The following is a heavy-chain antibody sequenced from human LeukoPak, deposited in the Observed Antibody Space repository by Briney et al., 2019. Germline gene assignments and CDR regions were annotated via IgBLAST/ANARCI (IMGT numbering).Heavy chain of an antibody. D-gene: IGHD4-17*01. Sequence: SVKVSCKASGGTFSSYTISWVRQAPGQGLEWMGRIIPILGIANYAQKFQGRVTITADKSTSTAYRELSSLRSEDTAVYYCARDYRGDYGRENWFDPWGQGTLVTVSS. CDR1: GGTFSSYT. CDR2: IIPILGIA. V-gene: IGHV1-69*04. J-gene: IGHJ5*02. CDR3: ARDYRGDYGRENWFDP.